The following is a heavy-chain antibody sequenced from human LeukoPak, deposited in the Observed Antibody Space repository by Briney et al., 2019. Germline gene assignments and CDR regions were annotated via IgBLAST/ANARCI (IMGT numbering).Heavy chain of an antibody. D-gene: IGHD2-8*02. CDR2: ISYDGSKK. J-gene: IGHJ6*02. CDR1: GFTFSDYG. CDR3: ARSHPWGMNYYYYYGMDV. Sequence: GGSLRLSCAASGFTFSDYGMHWVRQAPGKGLEWVTVISYDGSKKYYGNSVKGRFTISRDNSKNTLYLQMNSLRAEDTAVYYCARSHPWGMNYYYYYGMDVWGQGTTVTVSS. V-gene: IGHV3-33*05.